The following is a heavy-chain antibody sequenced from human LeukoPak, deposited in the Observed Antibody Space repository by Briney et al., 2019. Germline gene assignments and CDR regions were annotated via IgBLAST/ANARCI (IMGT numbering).Heavy chain of an antibody. J-gene: IGHJ4*02. CDR3: VRESDSSGLFDD. CDR1: GGTFSSYA. CDR2: IIPIFGTA. Sequence: ASVKVSCKASGGTFSSYAISWVRQAPGQGLEWMGGIIPIFGTANYAQKFQGRVTITADESTSTAYMELSSLRSEDTAVYYCVRESDSSGLFDDWGQGTLVTVSS. D-gene: IGHD6-19*01. V-gene: IGHV1-69*01.